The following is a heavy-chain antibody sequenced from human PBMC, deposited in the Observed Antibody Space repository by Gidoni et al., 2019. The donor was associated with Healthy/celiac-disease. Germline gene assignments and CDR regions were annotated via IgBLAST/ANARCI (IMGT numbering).Heavy chain of an antibody. Sequence: QVQLVQSGAEVKKPGSSVKVSCKASGGTFSSYAIRWVRQAPGQGLEWMGGIIPILGTANYAQKFQGRVTITADESTSTAYMELSSLRSEDTAVYYCARGEKWELKYYYGMDVWGQGTTVTVSS. V-gene: IGHV1-69*01. CDR1: GGTFSSYA. J-gene: IGHJ6*02. D-gene: IGHD1-26*01. CDR3: ARGEKWELKYYYGMDV. CDR2: IIPILGTA.